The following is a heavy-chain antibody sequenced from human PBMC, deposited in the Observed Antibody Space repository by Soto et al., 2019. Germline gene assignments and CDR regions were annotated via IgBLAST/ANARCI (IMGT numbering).Heavy chain of an antibody. CDR1: GYSFTSYC. CDR3: ARHRYRSSWYDY. Sequence: ESLKISCKGFGYSFTSYCIGWGRHMPGKGPGSVGIIYPGDSDTTYSPAFQGQVHISGHKSISTAYLQWSSLKASDTAMYYGARHRYRSSWYDYRGHGTLVTVS. J-gene: IGHJ4*01. D-gene: IGHD6-13*01. CDR2: IYPGDSDT. V-gene: IGHV5-51*01.